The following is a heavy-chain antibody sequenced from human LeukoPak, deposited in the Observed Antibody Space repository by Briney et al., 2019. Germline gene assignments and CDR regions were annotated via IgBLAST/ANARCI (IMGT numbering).Heavy chain of an antibody. J-gene: IGHJ4*02. Sequence: GGSLRLSCAASGLTVSSNYMSWVRQAPGKGLEWVSVIYSGGSTYYADSVKGRFTISRDNSKNTLYLQMNSLRAEDTAVYYCVTMVRGVIPYDYWGQGTLVTVSS. V-gene: IGHV3-53*01. CDR2: IYSGGST. CDR1: GLTVSSNY. D-gene: IGHD3-10*01. CDR3: VTMVRGVIPYDY.